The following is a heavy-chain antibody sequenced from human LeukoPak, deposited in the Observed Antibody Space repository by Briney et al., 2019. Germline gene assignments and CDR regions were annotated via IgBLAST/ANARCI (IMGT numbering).Heavy chain of an antibody. Sequence: PGGSLRLSCAASGFTVSSNYMSWVRQAPGKGLGWVSVVYSGGSTYYADSVKGRFTISRDNSKNTLYLQMNSLRAEDTAVYYCARARITMVRGEYYFDYWGQGTLVTVSS. CDR3: ARARITMVRGEYYFDY. CDR2: VYSGGST. CDR1: GFTVSSNY. V-gene: IGHV3-66*01. D-gene: IGHD3-10*01. J-gene: IGHJ4*02.